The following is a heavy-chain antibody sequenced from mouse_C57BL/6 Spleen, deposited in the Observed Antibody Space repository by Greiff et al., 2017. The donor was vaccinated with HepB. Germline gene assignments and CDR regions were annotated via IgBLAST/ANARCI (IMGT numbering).Heavy chain of an antibody. J-gene: IGHJ3*01. CDR3: ARLGGDYSNWGFAY. CDR1: GYSFTGYY. CDR2: INPSTGGT. D-gene: IGHD2-5*01. Sequence: EVQLQQSGPELVKPGASVKISCKASGYSFTGYYMNWVKQSPEKSLEWIGEINPSTGGTTYNQKFKAKATVTVDKCSSTAYMQLKSLTSEDCAVYYCARLGGDYSNWGFAYWGQGTLVTVSA. V-gene: IGHV1-42*01.